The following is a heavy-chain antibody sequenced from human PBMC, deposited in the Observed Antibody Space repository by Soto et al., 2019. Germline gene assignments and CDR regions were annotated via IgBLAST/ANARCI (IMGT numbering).Heavy chain of an antibody. D-gene: IGHD6-6*01. CDR3: AREQGWEAARPLQGYGMDV. V-gene: IGHV3-30*04. CDR2: ISYDGRNK. CDR1: GFTFGSYA. J-gene: IGHJ6*02. Sequence: GGSLRLSCAASGFTFGSYALHWVRQAPGKGLEWVAVISYDGRNKYYADSVKGRFTISRDNSKKTLYVQMSSLRGEDTAVYYCAREQGWEAARPLQGYGMDVWGQGTTVTVSS.